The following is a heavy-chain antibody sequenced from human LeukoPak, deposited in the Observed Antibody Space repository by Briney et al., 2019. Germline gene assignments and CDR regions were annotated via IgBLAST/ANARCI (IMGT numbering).Heavy chain of an antibody. CDR1: GDSVSGSSVA. CDR3: TRFYDTNSFDY. D-gene: IGHD3-16*01. Sequence: SQTLSLTCAISGDSVSGSSVAWNWIRQSPSRGLEWLGRTYYRSKWLVDYAGSLKGRITINADTSKNQLSLQLHSVTPEDTAMYYCTRFYDTNSFDYWGQETLVTVSS. J-gene: IGHJ4*02. CDR2: TYYRSKWLV. V-gene: IGHV6-1*01.